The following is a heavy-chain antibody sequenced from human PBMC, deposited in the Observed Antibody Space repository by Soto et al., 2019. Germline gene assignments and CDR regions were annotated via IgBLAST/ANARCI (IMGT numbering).Heavy chain of an antibody. CDR2: ISGTGGST. V-gene: IGHV3-23*01. CDR1: AFTFSDYA. CDR3: AKDGSYDNVWGSMYFDS. Sequence: EVQLLESGGGLVQPGDSLRLSCAASAFTFSDYAMRWVRQTPGKGLEWVSGISGTGGSTYYADSVKGRFTISRDNSKNTLYLQMNSLRAVDTAAYYCAKDGSYDNVWGSMYFDSWGQGALVTVSS. J-gene: IGHJ4*02. D-gene: IGHD3-16*01.